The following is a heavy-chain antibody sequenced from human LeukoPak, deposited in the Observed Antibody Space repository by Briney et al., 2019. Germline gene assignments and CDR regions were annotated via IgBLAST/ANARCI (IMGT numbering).Heavy chain of an antibody. CDR3: ARDIRGATVSWYYGMDV. CDR2: IGAYNGNT. D-gene: IGHD1-26*01. V-gene: IGHV1-18*01. J-gene: IGHJ6*02. Sequence: ASVKVSCKTSGYAFRNYGVTWVRQAPGQGLEWMGWIGAYNGNTNYAQSLQGRVTMTTDTSTSTAYMELRSLRSDDTALYYCARDIRGATVSWYYGMDVWGQGTTVTVSS. CDR1: GYAFRNYG.